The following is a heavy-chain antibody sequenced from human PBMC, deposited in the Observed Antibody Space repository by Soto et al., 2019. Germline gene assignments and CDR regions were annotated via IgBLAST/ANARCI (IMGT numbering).Heavy chain of an antibody. D-gene: IGHD3-3*01. Sequence: TLSLTCFVSVGSTSSGGFYWSWIRHHPGKGLEWIGYIYYNVDTYYNPSLKSRVTISVDTSNNQFSLNLSSVTAADTAVYYCARAVNHDFWSGYSPFDYWSQGTLVTVSS. V-gene: IGHV4-31*03. CDR2: IYYNVDT. CDR3: ARAVNHDFWSGYSPFDY. CDR1: VGSTSSGGFY. J-gene: IGHJ4*02.